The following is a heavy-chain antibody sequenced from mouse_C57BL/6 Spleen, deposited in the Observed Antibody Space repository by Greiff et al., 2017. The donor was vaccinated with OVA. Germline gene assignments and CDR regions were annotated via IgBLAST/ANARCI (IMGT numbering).Heavy chain of an antibody. J-gene: IGHJ3*01. CDR3: ARKGLLSHFFAY. CDR2: ISDGGSYT. D-gene: IGHD2-10*01. V-gene: IGHV5-4*03. Sequence: DVKLVESGGGLVKPGGSLKLSCAASGFTFSSYAMSWVRQTPEKRLEWVATISDGGSYTYYPDNVKGRFTISRDNAKNNLYLQMSHLKSEDTAMYYCARKGLLSHFFAYWGQGTLVTVSA. CDR1: GFTFSSYA.